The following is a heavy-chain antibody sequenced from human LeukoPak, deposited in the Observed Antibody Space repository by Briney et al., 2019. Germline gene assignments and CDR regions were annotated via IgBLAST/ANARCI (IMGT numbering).Heavy chain of an antibody. D-gene: IGHD2-15*01. J-gene: IGHJ5*02. V-gene: IGHV5-51*01. Sequence: GESLKISCKGSGYSFTNNWIGWVRQMPGKGLEWMGVTYPGDSNTRYSPSFQGQVTISADKSISSAYLQWSSLKASDTAMYYCVRSPACSSGTCYPNWFDPWGQGTLDTVSS. CDR2: TYPGDSNT. CDR3: VRSPACSSGTCYPNWFDP. CDR1: GYSFTNNW.